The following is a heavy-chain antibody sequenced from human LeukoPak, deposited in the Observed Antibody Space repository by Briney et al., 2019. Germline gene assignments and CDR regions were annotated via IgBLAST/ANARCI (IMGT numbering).Heavy chain of an antibody. D-gene: IGHD6-19*01. CDR2: ISSSGSYI. V-gene: IGHV3-21*01. CDR1: RFTFSTYS. Sequence: GGSLRPSCAASRFTFSTYSMNWVRQAPGKGLEWVSSISSSGSYIYSTDSLKGRFTISRDSAKNSLYLQMNSLRAEDTAVYYCARALTVAGTDWYFDLWGRGTLVTVSS. J-gene: IGHJ2*01. CDR3: ARALTVAGTDWYFDL.